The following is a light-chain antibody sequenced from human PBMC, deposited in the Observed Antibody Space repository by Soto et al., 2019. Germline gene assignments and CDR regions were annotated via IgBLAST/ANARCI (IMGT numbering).Light chain of an antibody. CDR1: QSVGRNY. CDR3: QQYGTSPWA. V-gene: IGKV3-20*01. CDR2: AAS. Sequence: EIVLTQFPGTLSLSPGERATLSCRASQSVGRNYVAWYQQKPGQAPRVIIYAASNRASGIPDRFSGSGSGSAFPLTISRLEPEDFAVYYWQQYGTSPWAFGQGTKVEIK. J-gene: IGKJ1*01.